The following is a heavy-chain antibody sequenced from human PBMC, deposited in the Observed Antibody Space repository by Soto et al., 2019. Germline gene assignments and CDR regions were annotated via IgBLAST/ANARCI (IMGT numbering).Heavy chain of an antibody. CDR1: GGSIGSYY. Sequence: SETLSLTCTVSGGSIGSYYWSWIRQPPGKGLEWIGYIYYSGSTNYNPSLKSRVTISVDTSKNQFSLKLSSVTAADTAVYYCARSAGGGAPDYWGQGTLVTVSS. D-gene: IGHD3-16*01. V-gene: IGHV4-59*01. J-gene: IGHJ4*02. CDR3: ARSAGGGAPDY. CDR2: IYYSGST.